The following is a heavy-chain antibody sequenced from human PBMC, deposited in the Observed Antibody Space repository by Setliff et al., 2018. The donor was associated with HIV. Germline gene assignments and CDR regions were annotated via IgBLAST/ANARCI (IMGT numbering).Heavy chain of an antibody. J-gene: IGHJ3*02. V-gene: IGHV1-3*03. CDR1: GYTFTNYA. Sequence: GASVKVSCKASGYTFTNYAIHWVRQAPGQRLEWMGWINAGNGNTKYSQEFQDRVTITRDTSASTAYMELSSLRSEDTAVYYCARGVDSHIVVVTAWGAFDIWGQGTMVTVSS. CDR2: INAGNGNT. D-gene: IGHD2-21*02. CDR3: ARGVDSHIVVVTAWGAFDI.